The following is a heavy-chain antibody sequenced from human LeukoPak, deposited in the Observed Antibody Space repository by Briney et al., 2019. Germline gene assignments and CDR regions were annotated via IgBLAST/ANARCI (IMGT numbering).Heavy chain of an antibody. V-gene: IGHV4-31*03. CDR3: ARVNGFGELFYFDY. Sequence: SETLSLTCTVSGGSISSSSYYWGWIRQHPGKGLEWIGYIYYSGSTYYNPSLKSRVTISVDTSKNQFSLKLSSVTAADTAVYYCARVNGFGELFYFDYWGQGTLVTVSS. J-gene: IGHJ4*02. CDR2: IYYSGST. CDR1: GGSISSSSYY. D-gene: IGHD3-10*01.